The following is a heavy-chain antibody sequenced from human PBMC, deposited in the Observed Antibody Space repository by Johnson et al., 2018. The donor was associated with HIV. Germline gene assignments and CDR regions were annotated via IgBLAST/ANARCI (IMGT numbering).Heavy chain of an antibody. J-gene: IGHJ3*02. CDR3: ARGGKRVMAAFDI. D-gene: IGHD3-16*01. CDR2: ISWNSGSI. CDR1: GFTFDDYA. Sequence: VQLVESGGGLVQPGGSLRLSCAASGFTFDDYAMHWVRQAPGKGLEWVSGISWNSGSIGYADSVKGRFTISRDNSKNTLYLQMNSLRAEDTAVYYCARGGKRVMAAFDIWGQGTMVTVSS. V-gene: IGHV3-9*01.